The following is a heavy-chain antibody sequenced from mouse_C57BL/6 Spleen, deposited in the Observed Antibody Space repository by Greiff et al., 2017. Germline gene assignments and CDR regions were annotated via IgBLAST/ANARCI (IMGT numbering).Heavy chain of an antibody. Sequence: EVKLMESGGGLVKPGGSLKLSCAASGFTFSDYGMHWVRQAPEKGLEWVAYISSGSSTIYYADTVKGRFTISRDNAKNTLVLQMTSLRSEDTAMYYCARSYCGNWFAYWGQGTLVTVSA. J-gene: IGHJ3*01. D-gene: IGHD2-10*01. CDR2: ISSGSSTI. V-gene: IGHV5-17*01. CDR3: ARSYCGNWFAY. CDR1: GFTFSDYG.